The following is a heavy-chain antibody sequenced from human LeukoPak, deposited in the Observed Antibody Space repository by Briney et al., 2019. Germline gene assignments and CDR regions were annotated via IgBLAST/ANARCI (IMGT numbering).Heavy chain of an antibody. CDR1: GGSFSGYY. Sequence: PSETLSLTCAVSGGSFSGYYWSWIRQPPGKGLEWIGEINHSGSTNYNPSLKSRVTISVDTSKNQFSLKLSSVTAADTAVYYCARGIAAAGPVDYWGQGTLVTVSS. CDR3: ARGIAAAGPVDY. D-gene: IGHD6-13*01. J-gene: IGHJ4*02. CDR2: INHSGST. V-gene: IGHV4-34*01.